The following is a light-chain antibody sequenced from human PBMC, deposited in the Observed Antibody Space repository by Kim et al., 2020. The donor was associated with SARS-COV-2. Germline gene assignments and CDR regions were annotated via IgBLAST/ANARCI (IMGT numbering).Light chain of an antibody. Sequence: NFMLTQPHSVSESPGKTVTISPTRISGIIASDYVQLYKKRPGSAPTTVVYENYQRHSGFPDRLSGSIDKSSNYASLTISVLRTEDEADYYCQSYDTSDQVFGGGTQLTV. CDR3: QSYDTSDQV. CDR2: ENY. V-gene: IGLV6-57*04. CDR1: SGIIASDY. J-gene: IGLJ3*02.